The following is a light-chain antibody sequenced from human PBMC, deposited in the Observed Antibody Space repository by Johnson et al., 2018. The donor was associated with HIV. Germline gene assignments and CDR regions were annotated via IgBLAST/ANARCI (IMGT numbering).Light chain of an antibody. CDR1: SSNIGNNY. V-gene: IGLV1-51*02. Sequence: QSVLTQPPSVSAAPGQKVTISCSGSSSNIGNNYVSWYQQLPGTAPKLLIYENNKRPSGIPDRFSGSKSGTSATLGITGPQTGDEADYYCGTWDSSLSVYVFGTGTNVTVL. J-gene: IGLJ1*01. CDR3: GTWDSSLSVYV. CDR2: ENN.